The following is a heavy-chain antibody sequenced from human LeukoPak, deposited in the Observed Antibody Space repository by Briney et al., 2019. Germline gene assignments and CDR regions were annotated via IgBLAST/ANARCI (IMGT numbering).Heavy chain of an antibody. CDR2: INPNNGNT. J-gene: IGHJ6*03. D-gene: IGHD1-1*01. V-gene: IGHV1-8*01. CDR3: ARGPGTTGTSGLYYYYMDV. Sequence: ASVKVSCKASGYTFTSYHINWVRQATGQGLEWMGWINPNNGNTGYAEKLQDRVPMTRNTSISTDYMELSSLRSEDTDVYYGARGPGTTGTSGLYYYYMDVWGKGTTVTVSS. CDR1: GYTFTSYH.